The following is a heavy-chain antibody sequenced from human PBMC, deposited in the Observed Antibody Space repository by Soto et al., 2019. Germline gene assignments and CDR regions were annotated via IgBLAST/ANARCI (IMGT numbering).Heavy chain of an antibody. Sequence: GGSLRLSCTASGFTFGDYAMSWFRQAPGKGLEWVGFIRSKAYGGTTEYAASVKGRFTISRDDSKSIAYLQMNSLKTEDTAVYYCTRGTPRYYIASYAFDIWGQGTMVTVSS. V-gene: IGHV3-49*03. J-gene: IGHJ3*02. CDR2: IRSKAYGGTT. D-gene: IGHD3-10*01. CDR1: GFTFGDYA. CDR3: TRGTPRYYIASYAFDI.